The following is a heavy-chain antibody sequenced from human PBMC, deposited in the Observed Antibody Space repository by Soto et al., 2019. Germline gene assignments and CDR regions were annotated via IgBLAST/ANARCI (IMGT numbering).Heavy chain of an antibody. J-gene: IGHJ6*03. D-gene: IGHD3-3*01. Sequence: SQTLSLTCVISGDSVSSNSAAWNWIRQSPSRGLEWLGRTYYRSKWYNDYAVSVKSRITINPDTSKNQFSLQLNSVTPEDTAVYYCARGMYYDFWSGLEGSYYYYYMDVWGKGTTVIVSS. V-gene: IGHV6-1*01. CDR2: TYYRSKWYN. CDR3: ARGMYYDFWSGLEGSYYYYYMDV. CDR1: GDSVSSNSAA.